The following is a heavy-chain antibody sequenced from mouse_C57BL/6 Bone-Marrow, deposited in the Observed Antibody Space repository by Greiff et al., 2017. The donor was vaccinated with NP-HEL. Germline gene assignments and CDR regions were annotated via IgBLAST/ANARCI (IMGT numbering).Heavy chain of an antibody. CDR2: IDPENGDT. V-gene: IGHV14-4*01. D-gene: IGHD1-1*01. CDR3: TTITTVVADWYFDV. CDR1: GFNIKDDY. J-gene: IGHJ1*03. Sequence: EVQLQESGAELVRPGASVKLSCTASGFNIKDDYMHWVKQRPEQGLEWIGWIDPENGDTEYASKFQGKATITADTSSNTAYLQLSSLTSEDTAVYYFTTITTVVADWYFDVWGTGTTVTVSS.